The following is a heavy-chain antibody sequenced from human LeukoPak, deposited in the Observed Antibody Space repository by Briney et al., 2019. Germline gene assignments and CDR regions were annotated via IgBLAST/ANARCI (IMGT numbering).Heavy chain of an antibody. Sequence: SVKVSCKASGGTFSSYAISWVRQAPGQGLEWMGGIIPIFGTANYAQKFQGRVTITTDESTSTAYMELSSLRSEDTAVYYCAREGITIFGVGGYYFDYWGQGTLVTVSS. V-gene: IGHV1-69*05. CDR3: AREGITIFGVGGYYFDY. D-gene: IGHD3-3*01. CDR1: GGTFSSYA. J-gene: IGHJ4*02. CDR2: IIPIFGTA.